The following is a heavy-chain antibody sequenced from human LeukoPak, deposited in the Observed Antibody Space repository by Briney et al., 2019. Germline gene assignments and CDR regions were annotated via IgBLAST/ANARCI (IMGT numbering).Heavy chain of an antibody. D-gene: IGHD6-13*01. Sequence: SQTLSLTCTVSGGSISSGGYYWSWIRQPPGKGLEWIGYIYHSGSTYYNPSLKSRVTISVDRSKNQFSLKLSSVTAADTAVYYCASTTDSSSWPHYFDYWGQGTLVTVSS. CDR3: ASTTDSSSWPHYFDY. J-gene: IGHJ4*02. V-gene: IGHV4-30-2*01. CDR1: GGSISSGGYY. CDR2: IYHSGST.